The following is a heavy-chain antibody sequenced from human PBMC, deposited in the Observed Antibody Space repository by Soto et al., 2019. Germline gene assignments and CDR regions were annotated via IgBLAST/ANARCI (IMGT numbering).Heavy chain of an antibody. V-gene: IGHV4-34*01. Sequence: QVQLRQWGAGLLKPSETLSLTCAVYGGSFSAYYWSWIRQPPGKGLEWIGEINHSGSTTYNPSLKSRVTISVDRSKNQFSLKLSSVTAADTALYYCARGVGYAGVDYWGQGTLVTVSS. J-gene: IGHJ4*02. CDR2: INHSGST. D-gene: IGHD5-12*01. CDR3: ARGVGYAGVDY. CDR1: GGSFSAYY.